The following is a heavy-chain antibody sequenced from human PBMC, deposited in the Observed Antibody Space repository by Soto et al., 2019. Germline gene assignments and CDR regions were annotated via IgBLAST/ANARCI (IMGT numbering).Heavy chain of an antibody. V-gene: IGHV4-39*01. CDR3: ARQGSSSSHDY. CDR2: IYYSGST. CDR1: GGSISSSSYY. Sequence: SETLSLTCTVSGGSISSSSYYWGWIRQPPGKGLEWIGSIYYSGSTYYNPSLKSRVTISVDTSKNQFSLKLSSVTAADTAVYYCARQGSSSSHDYWGQGTLVTVSS. J-gene: IGHJ4*02. D-gene: IGHD6-6*01.